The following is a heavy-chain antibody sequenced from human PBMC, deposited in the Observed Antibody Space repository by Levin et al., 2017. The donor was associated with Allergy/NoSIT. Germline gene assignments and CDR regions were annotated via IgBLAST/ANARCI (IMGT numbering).Heavy chain of an antibody. V-gene: IGHV3-23*01. CDR2: ISGSGTYT. D-gene: IGHD5-12*01. CDR1: GFTLRSCA. CDR3: AGSNDVSGRYRNALDI. Sequence: PGGSLRLSCAASGFTLRSCAMIWVRQAPGKGLEWVSSISGSGTYTHYADSVKGRFTISRDDSRNTLSLQMNSLRAEDTAVYYGAGSNDVSGRYRNALDIWGQGTMATVSS. J-gene: IGHJ3*02.